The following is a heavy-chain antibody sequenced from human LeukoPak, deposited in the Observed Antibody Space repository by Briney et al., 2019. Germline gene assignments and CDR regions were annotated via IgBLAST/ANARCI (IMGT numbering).Heavy chain of an antibody. CDR3: ARHPVVVVAAIDY. CDR2: IIPILGIA. J-gene: IGHJ4*02. CDR1: GGTFSSHA. D-gene: IGHD2-15*01. Sequence: SVKVSCKASGGTFSSHAISWVRQAPGQGLEWMGRIIPILGIANYAQKFQGRVTITADKSTSTAYMELSSLRSEDTAVYYCARHPVVVVAAIDYWGQGTLVTVSS. V-gene: IGHV1-69*04.